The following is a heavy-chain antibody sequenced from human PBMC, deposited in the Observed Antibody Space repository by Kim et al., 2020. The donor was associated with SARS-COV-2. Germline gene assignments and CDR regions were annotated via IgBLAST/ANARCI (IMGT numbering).Heavy chain of an antibody. D-gene: IGHD6-25*01. CDR2: IYYSGST. Sequence: SETLSLTCTVSGGSISSGDYYWSWIRQPPGKGLEWIGYIYYSGSTYYNPSLKSRVTISVDTSKNQFSLNLSSVTAADTAVFYFARVSNGDYFVYCFQGT. CDR3: ARVSNGDYFVY. CDR1: GGSISSGDYY. V-gene: IGHV4-30-4*01. J-gene: IGHJ4*02.